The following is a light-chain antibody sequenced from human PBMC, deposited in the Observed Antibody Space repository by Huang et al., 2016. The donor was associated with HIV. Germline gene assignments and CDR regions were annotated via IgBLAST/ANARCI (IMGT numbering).Light chain of an antibody. Sequence: DIQMTQSPPSLSASVGDRVTFTCRANQNITKSLNWYQQKPGKAPKLLIYTASTLESGVPSRFSGSGSWSLFTLNIVNLQTEDFETYYCQQSFSVPRTFG. CDR1: QNITKS. CDR3: QQSFSVPRT. V-gene: IGKV1-39*01. CDR2: TAS. J-gene: IGKJ1*01.